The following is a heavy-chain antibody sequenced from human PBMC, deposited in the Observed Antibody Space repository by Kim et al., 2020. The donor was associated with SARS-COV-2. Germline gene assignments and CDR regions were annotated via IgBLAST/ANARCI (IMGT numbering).Heavy chain of an antibody. CDR3: ASKHGGAAAGPFDY. CDR2: IWYDGSDK. CDR1: GFTFSNYG. J-gene: IGHJ4*02. V-gene: IGHV3-33*01. D-gene: IGHD6-13*01. Sequence: GGSLRLSCAASGFTFSNYGMHWVRQAPGKGLEWVAVIWYDGSDKYYADSVKGRFTISRDNSKNTLYLQMDSLRAEDTAVYYCASKHGGAAAGPFDYWGQGTLVSVSS.